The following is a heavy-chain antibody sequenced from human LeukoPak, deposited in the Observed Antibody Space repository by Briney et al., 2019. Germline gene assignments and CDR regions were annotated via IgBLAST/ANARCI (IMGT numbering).Heavy chain of an antibody. CDR2: INPNSGGT. D-gene: IGHD2-8*01. V-gene: IGHV1-2*02. CDR3: ARECTLRLVHWFDP. Sequence: GASVKVSCKASGYTFTGYYMHWVRQAPGQGLEWMGWINPNSGGTNYAQKFQGRVTMTRDTSISTAYMELSRLRSDDTAVYYCARECTLRLVHWFDPWGQGTLVTVSS. CDR1: GYTFTGYY. J-gene: IGHJ5*02.